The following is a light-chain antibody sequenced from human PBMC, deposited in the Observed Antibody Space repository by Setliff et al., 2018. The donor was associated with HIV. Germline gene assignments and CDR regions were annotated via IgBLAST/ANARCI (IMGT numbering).Light chain of an antibody. CDR2: YVN. V-gene: IGLV2-11*01. CDR1: SSDFGGSNY. CDR3: WAYAGTYTYV. J-gene: IGLJ1*01. Sequence: QSALTQPRSVSGSPGQSVTISCTGTSSDFGGSNYVSWYQQHPGKAPKLIIYYVNQRPSGVPDRFSGSKSGNTASLTIAGLQAGDEADYYCWAYAGTYTYVFGTGTKVTVL.